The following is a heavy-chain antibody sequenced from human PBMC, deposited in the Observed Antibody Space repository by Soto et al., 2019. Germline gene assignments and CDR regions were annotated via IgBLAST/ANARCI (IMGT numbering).Heavy chain of an antibody. CDR3: AADRGYSYGYFDY. CDR2: IYYSGST. J-gene: IGHJ4*02. D-gene: IGHD5-18*01. CDR1: GGSISSGGYY. Sequence: QVQLQESGPRLVKPSQTLSLTCTVSGGSISSGGYYWSWIRQHPGKGLEWIGYIYYSGSTYYNPSLTSRVTISVDTSKNQLSLKLSSVTAADTAIYYCAADRGYSYGYFDYWGQGTLVTVSS. V-gene: IGHV4-31*03.